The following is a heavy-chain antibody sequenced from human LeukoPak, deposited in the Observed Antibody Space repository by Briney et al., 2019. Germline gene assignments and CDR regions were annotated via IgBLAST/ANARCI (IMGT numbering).Heavy chain of an antibody. V-gene: IGHV1-2*02. CDR1: RYTFTDYS. D-gene: IGHD4-23*01. J-gene: IGHJ3*02. Sequence: ASVKVSCKASRYTFTDYSIHWMRQAPGQGLEWMGWINPDRGGTNYAQTFQGRVTMTRDTSFSTAYMDLSRLTSDDTAVYYCAIYCGGNSGAFDIWGQGTLVTVSS. CDR3: AIYCGGNSGAFDI. CDR2: INPDRGGT.